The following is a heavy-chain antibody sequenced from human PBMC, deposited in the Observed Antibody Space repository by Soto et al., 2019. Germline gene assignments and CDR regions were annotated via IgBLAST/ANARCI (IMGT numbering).Heavy chain of an antibody. CDR1: GFTFTSYA. J-gene: IGHJ4*02. D-gene: IGHD2-8*01. CDR3: AALGVNFDH. V-gene: IGHV1-58*01. CDR2: IGVGSGNR. Sequence: QMQLVQSGPEVKKPGTSVKVSCKASGFTFTSYAVQWVRQARGQRLEWIGWIGVGSGNRHYAQKFQERVTITRDMSTNTAYMELSSLRSEDTAVYYCAALGVNFDHWGQGTLVTVSS.